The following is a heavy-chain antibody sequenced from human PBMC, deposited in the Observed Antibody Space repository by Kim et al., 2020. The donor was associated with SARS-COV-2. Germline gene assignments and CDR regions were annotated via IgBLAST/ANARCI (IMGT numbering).Heavy chain of an antibody. CDR1: GFTFTSSA. CDR2: IVVGSGNT. CDR3: AAEAYCGGDCLYYFDY. V-gene: IGHV1-58*01. Sequence: SVKVSCKASGFTFTSSAVQWVRQARGQRLEWIGWIVVGSGNTNYAQKFQERVTITRDMSTSTAYMELSSLRSEDTAVYYCAAEAYCGGDCLYYFDYWGQGTLVTVSS. D-gene: IGHD2-21*01. J-gene: IGHJ4*02.